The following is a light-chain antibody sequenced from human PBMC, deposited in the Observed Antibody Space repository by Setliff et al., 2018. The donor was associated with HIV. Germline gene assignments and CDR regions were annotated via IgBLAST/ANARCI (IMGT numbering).Light chain of an antibody. Sequence: QSVLTQPASVSGSAGQSITISCTGTSSDVGGFNSVSWYQQHPDKAPKLIIYEVTNRPSGVSDRFFGSKSGNTASLTISGLQTEDEADYYCLSYTTSTTPYVFGTGTKATVL. V-gene: IGLV2-14*03. CDR3: LSYTTSTTPYV. CDR1: SSDVGGFNS. J-gene: IGLJ1*01. CDR2: EVT.